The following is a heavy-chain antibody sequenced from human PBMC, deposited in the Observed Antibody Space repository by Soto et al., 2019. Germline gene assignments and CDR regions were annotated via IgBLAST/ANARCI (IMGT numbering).Heavy chain of an antibody. D-gene: IGHD3-9*01. CDR1: GYTFTSYG. V-gene: IGHV1-18*01. Sequence: QVQLVQSGAEVNKPGASVKDSCKASGYTFTSYGISWVRQAPGQGLEWMGWISAYNGNTNYAQKLQGRVTMTTDTSPSTAYMEVRSLRSDDTAVYYCARDGAYVILTGYYIIHYLYGMDAWGQGTTVTVSS. CDR3: ARDGAYVILTGYYIIHYLYGMDA. J-gene: IGHJ6*02. CDR2: ISAYNGNT.